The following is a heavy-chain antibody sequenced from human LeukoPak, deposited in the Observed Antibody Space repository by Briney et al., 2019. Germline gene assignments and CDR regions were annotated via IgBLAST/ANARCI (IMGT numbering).Heavy chain of an antibody. J-gene: IGHJ4*02. CDR3: ARALNSNYYDSSGYYRLTFDY. D-gene: IGHD3-22*01. CDR2: INHSGST. V-gene: IGHV4-34*01. CDR1: GGSFSGYY. Sequence: PSETLSLTCAVYGGSFSGYYWSWIRQPPGKGLEWIGEINHSGSTNYNPSLKSRVTISVDTSKNQFSLKLSSVTAADTAVYYCARALNSNYYDSSGYYRLTFDYWGQGTLVTVSS.